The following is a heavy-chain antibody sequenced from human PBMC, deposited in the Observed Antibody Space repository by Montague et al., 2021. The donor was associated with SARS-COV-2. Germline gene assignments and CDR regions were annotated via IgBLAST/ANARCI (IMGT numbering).Heavy chain of an antibody. CDR2: SHFLFEKKN. CDR3: TRAVWGVQEY. V-gene: IGHV6-1*01. D-gene: IGHD3-10*01. J-gene: IGHJ4*02. Sequence: CAISGDSVSVVGVRRRSEKHTPALHFHEYLMSHFLFEKKNEYALSVKSRITITPDTSKDQLSLQLTSVTPEDTAVYYCTRAVWGVQEYWGQGSLVTVDS. CDR1: GDSVSVVGVR.